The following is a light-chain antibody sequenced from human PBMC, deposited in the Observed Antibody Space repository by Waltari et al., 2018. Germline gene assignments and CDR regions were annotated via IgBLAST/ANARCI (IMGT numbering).Light chain of an antibody. V-gene: IGKV3-20*01. CDR3: QHYGYSLWT. CDR1: QSVSSSY. J-gene: IGKJ1*01. CDR2: AAS. Sequence: IVLTQSPGTLSLSPGEGATLSCRASQSVSSSYLAWYQQKPGQAPRLLIYAASSRATGIPDRFSGSGSGTDFTLTISRLEPEDFAVYYCQHYGYSLWTFGQGTKVEIK.